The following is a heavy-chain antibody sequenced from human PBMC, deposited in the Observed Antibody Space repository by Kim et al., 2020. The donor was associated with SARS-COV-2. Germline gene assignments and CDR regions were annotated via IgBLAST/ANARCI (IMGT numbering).Heavy chain of an antibody. J-gene: IGHJ4*02. V-gene: IGHV4-59*01. Sequence: LKSRVTISVDTSKNPFSLKLSSVTAADTAVYYCAREDVDTAMARGGYFDYWGQGTLVTVSS. D-gene: IGHD5-18*01. CDR3: AREDVDTAMARGGYFDY.